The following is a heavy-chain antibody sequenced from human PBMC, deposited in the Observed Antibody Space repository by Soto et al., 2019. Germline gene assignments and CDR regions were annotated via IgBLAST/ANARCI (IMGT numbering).Heavy chain of an antibody. Sequence: ASVKVSCKASGYTFTIYGISWVRQAPGQGLEGMGWMSPYNGNTNYVQKFQGRVTMTRDTSTSTAYMELSSLISDDTAVYYCARRGIVVVSAAIQLRTPDYYYYMDVWGKGTRVTVSS. V-gene: IGHV1-18*01. CDR1: GYTFTIYG. CDR3: ARRGIVVVSAAIQLRTPDYYYYMDV. CDR2: MSPYNGNT. D-gene: IGHD2-2*01. J-gene: IGHJ6*03.